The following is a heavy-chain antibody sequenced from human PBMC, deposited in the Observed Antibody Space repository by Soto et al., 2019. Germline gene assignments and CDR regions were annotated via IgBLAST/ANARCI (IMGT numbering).Heavy chain of an antibody. CDR2: TYYRPKWYN. D-gene: IGHD3-22*01. J-gene: IGHJ4*02. CDR3: ARMSDSTFDF. Sequence: SQTLSLTCAISGDSVSSNDAAWDWIRQSPTRGLEWLGRTYYRPKWYNEYTVSLRSRIIINADASRNQFSLHLSSVTPEDTAVYYCARMSDSTFDFWGPGILVTVSS. V-gene: IGHV6-1*01. CDR1: GDSVSSNDAA.